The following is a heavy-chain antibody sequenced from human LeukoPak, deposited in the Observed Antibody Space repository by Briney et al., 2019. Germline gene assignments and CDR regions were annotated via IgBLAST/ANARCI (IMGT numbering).Heavy chain of an antibody. CDR2: ISAYNGNT. J-gene: IGHJ3*02. D-gene: IGHD2-15*01. Sequence: ASVKVSCKASGYTFTSYGISWVRQAPGQGLEWMGWISAYNGNTNYAQRLQGRVTMTTDTSTSTAYMELRSLRSDDTAVYYCARDPCTGGSCHDAFDMWGQGTMVTVSS. CDR3: ARDPCTGGSCHDAFDM. CDR1: GYTFTSYG. V-gene: IGHV1-18*01.